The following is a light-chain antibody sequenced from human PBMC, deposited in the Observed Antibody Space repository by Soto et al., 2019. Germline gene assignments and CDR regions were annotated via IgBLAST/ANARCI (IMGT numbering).Light chain of an antibody. V-gene: IGKV1-5*01. CDR1: KNIDGR. Sequence: DIRMTQSPSTLSASVGDRVTITCRASKNIDGRLAWYQQKPGKAPKLLIYDASNLESEVPLRFSGRGSGTESTLTISITQPDDFASYYSQQYNRYYTFGQRTMLHIK. CDR2: DAS. CDR3: QQYNRYYT. J-gene: IGKJ2*01.